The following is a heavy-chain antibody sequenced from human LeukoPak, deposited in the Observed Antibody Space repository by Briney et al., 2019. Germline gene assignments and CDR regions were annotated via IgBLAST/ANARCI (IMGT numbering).Heavy chain of an antibody. V-gene: IGHV1-18*01. D-gene: IGHD3-9*01. CDR3: ARDPETMYYDILTEDY. J-gene: IGHJ4*02. CDR2: ISAYNGNT. Sequence: ASVKVSCKASGYTFTSYGISWVRQAPGQGLEWMGWISAYNGNTNYAQKLQGRDTMTTDTSTSTAYMELRSLRSDDTAVYYCARDPETMYYDILTEDYWGQGTLVTVSS. CDR1: GYTFTSYG.